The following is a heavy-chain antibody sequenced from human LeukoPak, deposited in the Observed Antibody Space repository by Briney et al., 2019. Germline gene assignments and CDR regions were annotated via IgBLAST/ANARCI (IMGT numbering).Heavy chain of an antibody. V-gene: IGHV4-34*01. CDR1: GGSFSGYY. J-gene: IGHJ5*02. CDR2: INHSGST. D-gene: IGHD6-13*01. Sequence: PSETLSLTCAVYGGSFSGYYWSWIRQPPGKGLEWIGEINHSGSTNYNPSLKSRVTISVDTSKNQFSLKLTSVTAADTAVYYCASLPIAAAAPYNWFDPWGQGTLVTVSS. CDR3: ASLPIAAAAPYNWFDP.